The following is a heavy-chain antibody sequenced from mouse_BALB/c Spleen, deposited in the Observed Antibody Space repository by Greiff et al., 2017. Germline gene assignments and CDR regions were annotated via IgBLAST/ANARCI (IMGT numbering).Heavy chain of an antibody. CDR1: GDSITSGY. V-gene: IGHV3-8*02. Sequence: EVQLQQSGPSLVKPSQTLSLTCSVTGDSITSGYWNWIRKFPGNKLEYMGYISYSGSTYYNPSLKSRISITRDTSKNQYYLQLNSVTTEDTATYYCARYKVDGYYVFLDYWGQGTTLTVSS. CDR2: ISYSGST. CDR3: ARYKVDGYYVFLDY. J-gene: IGHJ2*01. D-gene: IGHD2-3*01.